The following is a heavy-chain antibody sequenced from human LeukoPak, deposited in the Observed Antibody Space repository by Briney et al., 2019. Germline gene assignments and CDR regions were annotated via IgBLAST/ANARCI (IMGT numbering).Heavy chain of an antibody. CDR3: ARYHSGYDFFDY. CDR2: IYHSGST. J-gene: IGHJ4*02. D-gene: IGHD5-12*01. V-gene: IGHV4-30-2*01. CDR1: GGSISSGGYS. Sequence: SQTLSLTCAVSGGSISSGGYSWSWIRQPPGKGLEWIGYIYHSGSTYYNPSLKSRVTISVDRPKNQFSLKLSSVTAADTAVYYCARYHSGYDFFDYWGQGTLVTVSS.